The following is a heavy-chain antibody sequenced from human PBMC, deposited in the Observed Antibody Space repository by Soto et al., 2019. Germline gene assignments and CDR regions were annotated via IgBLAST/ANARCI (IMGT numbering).Heavy chain of an antibody. CDR2: INPNSGGT. J-gene: IGHJ4*02. CDR3: AKFGASGSYFQFDY. V-gene: IGHV1-2*02. CDR1: GYTFTGYY. D-gene: IGHD3-10*01. Sequence: APVKVSCKASGYTFTGYYMHWGGQAPGQGLEWMGWINPNSGGTNYAQKFQGRVTMTRDTSISTAYMELSSLRDEDTAVYYCAKFGASGSYFQFDYWGPGTLVTVSS.